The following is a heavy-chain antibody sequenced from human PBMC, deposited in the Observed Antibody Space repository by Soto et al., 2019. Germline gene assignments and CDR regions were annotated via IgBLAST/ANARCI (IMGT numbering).Heavy chain of an antibody. CDR3: ARVQYYYGVETYDAYQYRQDV. J-gene: IGHJ3*01. CDR1: GGSFRGYY. V-gene: IGHV4-34*01. Sequence: SETLSLTCAVYGGSFRGYYWSWIRQPPGKGLEWIGEINQSGSTNYNPSLKSRVTILVDTSKNQFSLKLSSVSAADTAVYYCARVQYYYGVETYDAYQYRQDV. CDR2: INQSGST. D-gene: IGHD3-10*01.